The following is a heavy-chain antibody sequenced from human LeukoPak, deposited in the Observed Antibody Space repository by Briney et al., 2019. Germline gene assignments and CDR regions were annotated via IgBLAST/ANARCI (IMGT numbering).Heavy chain of an antibody. CDR2: INPNTGDS. D-gene: IGHD3-10*01. V-gene: IGHV1-2*02. CDR3: ARGGAVPTYYSASGLFVRGVMDV. CDR1: GYTFTGYY. J-gene: IGHJ6*02. Sequence: ASVKVSFKASGYTFTGYYIHCVRQAPGQGLEWMGWINPNTGDSNYAQKFQGRVTMTRDTSISTAYMELSRLRSDDTAVYYCARGGAVPTYYSASGLFVRGVMDVWGQGTTVTVS.